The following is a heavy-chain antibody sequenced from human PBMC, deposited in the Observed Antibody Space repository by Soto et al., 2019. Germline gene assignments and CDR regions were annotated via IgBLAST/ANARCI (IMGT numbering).Heavy chain of an antibody. CDR3: ARGRPEEYDVLSGYYPFYSSS. D-gene: IGHD3-9*01. V-gene: IGHV4-34*01. CDR2: INHSGST. Sequence: PSETLSLTCAVYGGSFSVYYWSWVRQPPGKGLEWIGEINHSGSTNYNPSLKSRVTISVDKSKNQFSLKLSSVTAADTAVYYCARGRPEEYDVLSGYYPFYSSSWAQGTLVPVYS. J-gene: IGHJ4*02. CDR1: GGSFSVYY.